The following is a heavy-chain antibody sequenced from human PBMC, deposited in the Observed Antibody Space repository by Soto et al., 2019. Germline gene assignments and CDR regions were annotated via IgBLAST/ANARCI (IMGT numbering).Heavy chain of an antibody. CDR1: GGSISNYY. V-gene: IGHV4-4*07. CDR2: IYSSGTT. D-gene: IGHD1-26*01. J-gene: IGHJ3*02. CDR3: ARFHPLGGTSSPNAFDI. Sequence: QVQLQEPGPGLVKPSETLSLTCTVSGGSISNYYWNWIRQPAGKGLEWIGRIYSSGTTIYNPTLESRVTMSLDTSKNQFSLKLSSVTAADTAVYFCARFHPLGGTSSPNAFDIWGQWTMVTVSS.